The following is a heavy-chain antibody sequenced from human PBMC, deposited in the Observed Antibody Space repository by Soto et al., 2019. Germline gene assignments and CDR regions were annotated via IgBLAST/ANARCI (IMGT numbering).Heavy chain of an antibody. Sequence: PSETLSLTCTVSGGSISSSSYYWGWIRQPPGKGLEWIGSTYYSGSTYYNPSLKSRVTISVDTSKNQFSLKLSSVTAADTAVYYCARRVREYSGSYYDYWGQGTLVTV. CDR2: TYYSGST. CDR3: ARRVREYSGSYYDY. V-gene: IGHV4-39*01. J-gene: IGHJ4*02. D-gene: IGHD1-26*01. CDR1: GGSISSSSYY.